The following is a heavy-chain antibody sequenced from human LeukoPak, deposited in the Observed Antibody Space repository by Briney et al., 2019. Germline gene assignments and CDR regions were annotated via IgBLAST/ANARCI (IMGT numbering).Heavy chain of an antibody. CDR1: GFTFSSYS. Sequence: GGSLRLSCAASGFTFSSYSMNWVRQAPGKGLEWVSSTSSSSSYIYYADSVKGRFTISRDNAKNSLYLQMNSLRAEDTAVYYCARDAGTGYYDYWGQGTLVTVSS. D-gene: IGHD3/OR15-3a*01. CDR2: TSSSSSYI. V-gene: IGHV3-21*01. CDR3: ARDAGTGYYDY. J-gene: IGHJ4*02.